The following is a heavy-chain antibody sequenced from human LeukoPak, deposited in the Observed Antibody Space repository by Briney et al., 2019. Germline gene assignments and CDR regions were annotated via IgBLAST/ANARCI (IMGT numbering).Heavy chain of an antibody. V-gene: IGHV4-34*01. J-gene: IGHJ4*02. CDR3: ARGPNGDRDY. D-gene: IGHD4-17*01. CDR2: INHSGST. CDR1: GFTFSSYS. Sequence: GSLRLSCAASGFTFSSYSMNWVRQAPGKGLEWIGEINHSGSTNYNPSLKSRVTISVDTSKNQFSLKLSSVTAADTAVYYCARGPNGDRDYWGQGTLVTVSS.